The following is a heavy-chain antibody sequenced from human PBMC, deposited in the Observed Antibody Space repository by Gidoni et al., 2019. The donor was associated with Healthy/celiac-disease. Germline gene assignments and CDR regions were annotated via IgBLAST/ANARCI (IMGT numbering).Heavy chain of an antibody. J-gene: IGHJ5*02. Sequence: QVQLQESGPGLVKPSETLSLTCTVSGGSISSYYWSWIRQPPGKGLEWIGYIYYSGSTNYNPSLKSRVTISVDTSKNQFSLKLSSVTAADTAVYYCARHSPLATYDFDPWGQGTLVTVSS. CDR3: ARHSPLATYDFDP. CDR1: GGSISSYY. CDR2: IYYSGST. D-gene: IGHD5-12*01. V-gene: IGHV4-59*08.